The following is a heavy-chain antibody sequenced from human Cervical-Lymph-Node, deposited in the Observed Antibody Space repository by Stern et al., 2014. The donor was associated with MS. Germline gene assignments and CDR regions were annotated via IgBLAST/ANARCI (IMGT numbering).Heavy chain of an antibody. CDR2: IYWDGDK. CDR3: VYPPPGDFLKDAFDI. J-gene: IGHJ3*02. CDR1: GFSLRTNGVA. Sequence: QITLKESGPTLVKPTETLRLTCTFSGFSLRTNGVAVGWIRQTPGKALEFLALIYWDGDKRYNPSLKRRLTITTDTSQSKGVLKMTSLAPVDTATYYCVYPPPGDFLKDAFDIGGQGTMVPISS. D-gene: IGHD2-21*01. V-gene: IGHV2-5*02.